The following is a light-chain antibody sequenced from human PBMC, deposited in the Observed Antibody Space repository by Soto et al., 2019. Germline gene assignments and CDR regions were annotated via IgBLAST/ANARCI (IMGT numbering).Light chain of an antibody. J-gene: IGKJ3*01. CDR1: QGNSTY. V-gene: IGKV1-9*01. Sequence: DIQLTQSPSSLSSRVGDRVTITCRASQGNSTYLAWYQQKPGKAPNVLIYATSILQSGVPTRFSGSGSGTDFPLTISSLHPEYVATYYCQQHNRHLFTFGPGTKVDIK. CDR2: ATS. CDR3: QQHNRHLFT.